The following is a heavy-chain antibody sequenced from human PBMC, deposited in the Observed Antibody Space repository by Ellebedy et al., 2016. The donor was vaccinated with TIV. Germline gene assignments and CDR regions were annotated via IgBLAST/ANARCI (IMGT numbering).Heavy chain of an antibody. CDR1: GFTFSSYS. Sequence: GESLKISXAASGFTFSSYSMNWVRQAPGKGLEWVSYISSSSSTIYYVDSVKGRFTISRDNAKNSLYLQMNSLRDEDTAVYYCARVPGSFSLNWFDPWGQGTLVTVSS. CDR3: ARVPGSFSLNWFDP. CDR2: ISSSSSTI. D-gene: IGHD3-10*01. V-gene: IGHV3-48*02. J-gene: IGHJ5*02.